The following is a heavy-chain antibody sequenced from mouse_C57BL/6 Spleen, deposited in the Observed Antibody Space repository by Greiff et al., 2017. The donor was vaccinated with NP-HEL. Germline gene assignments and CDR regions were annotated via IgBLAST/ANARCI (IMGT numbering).Heavy chain of an antibody. J-gene: IGHJ1*03. CDR2: IYPGGGYT. V-gene: IGHV1-63*01. CDR1: GYTFTNYW. D-gene: IGHD4-1*01. CDR3: ARRTGTWYFDV. Sequence: VQLQQSGAELVRPGTSVKMSCKASGYTFTNYWIGWAKQRPGHGLEWIGDIYPGGGYTNYNEKFKGKATLTADKSSSTAYMQFSSLTSEDSAIYYCARRTGTWYFDVWGTGTTVTVSS.